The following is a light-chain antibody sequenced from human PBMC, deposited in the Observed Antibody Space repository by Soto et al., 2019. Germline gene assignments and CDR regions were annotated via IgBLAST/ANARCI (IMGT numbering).Light chain of an antibody. Sequence: DLVMTQSPDSLAGSLGERATINCKSSQSVLYSSNSRNYLAWYQQKPGQPPKLLMYWAATRESGVPDRFSGSGSGTDFTLTISSLQEEDVSVYNCQQYYSNLTTLGHGTRLESK. CDR1: QSVLYSSNSRNY. J-gene: IGKJ5*01. CDR3: QQYYSNLTT. V-gene: IGKV4-1*01. CDR2: WAA.